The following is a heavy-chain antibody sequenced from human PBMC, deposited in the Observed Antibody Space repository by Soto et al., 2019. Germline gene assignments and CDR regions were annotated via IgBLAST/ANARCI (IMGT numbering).Heavy chain of an antibody. V-gene: IGHV3-15*07. CDR2: VKSKTHGGTT. J-gene: IGHJ4*01. CDR3: PPDSYRSITIVRFDY. Sequence: EVQLVESGGGLVKPGGSLRLSCAASGFTFSNAWINWVRQAPGKGLEWVGRVKSKTHGGTTDYAESVKGRFAISRDNSNNMVYLQMHSMKLKDTAVYYCPPDSYRSITIVRFDYWGHGTLVTVSS. D-gene: IGHD2-2*01. CDR1: GFTFSNAW.